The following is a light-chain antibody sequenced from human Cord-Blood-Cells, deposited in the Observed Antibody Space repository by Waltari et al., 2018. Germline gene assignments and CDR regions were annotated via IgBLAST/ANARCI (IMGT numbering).Light chain of an antibody. CDR3: SSYTSSSTV. CDR2: DVS. V-gene: IGLV2-14*01. CDR1: SSDVGGHHY. J-gene: IGLJ2*01. Sequence: QSALTPPASVSGSPGPSITTSSPGTSSDVGGHHYVSWYQQHPGKAPQLMIYDVSKRPSGVSNRFSGSKSGNTASLTISGLQAEDEADYYCSSYTSSSTVFGGGTKLTVL.